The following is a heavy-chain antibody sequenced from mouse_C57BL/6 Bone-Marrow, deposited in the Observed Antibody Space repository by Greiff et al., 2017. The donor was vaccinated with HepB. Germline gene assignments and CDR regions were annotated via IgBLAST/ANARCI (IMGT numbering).Heavy chain of an antibody. CDR2: IYPRSGNT. V-gene: IGHV1-81*01. J-gene: IGHJ4*01. D-gene: IGHD2-3*01. CDR1: GYTFTSYG. CDR3: ARPYDGYYVYFFYAMDY. Sequence: VQLQQSGAELARPGASVKLSCKASGYTFTSYGISWVKQRTGQGLEWIGEIYPRSGNTYYNEKFKGKATLTADKSSSTAYMELRSLTSEDSAVYFCARPYDGYYVYFFYAMDYWGQGTSVTVSS.